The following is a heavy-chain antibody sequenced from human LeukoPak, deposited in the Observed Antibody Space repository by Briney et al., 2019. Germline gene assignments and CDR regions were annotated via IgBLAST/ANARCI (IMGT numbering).Heavy chain of an antibody. J-gene: IGHJ4*02. CDR1: GFTFSSNN. Sequence: PGGSLNLSCEASGFTFSSNNMSGVRKAQGKGLEGVPVIYSGGSTYYADSVKGRFTISRDNSKNTLYLQMNSLRAEDTAVYYCAKVPVPSSRKPAAATPDYWGQGTLVTVSS. CDR3: AKVPVPSSRKPAAATPDY. CDR2: IYSGGST. D-gene: IGHD2-2*01. V-gene: IGHV3-53*01.